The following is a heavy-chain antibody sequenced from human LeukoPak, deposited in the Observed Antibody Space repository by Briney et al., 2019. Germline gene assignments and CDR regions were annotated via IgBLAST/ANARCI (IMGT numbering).Heavy chain of an antibody. CDR1: GFTFSTYE. D-gene: IGHD2-15*01. V-gene: IGHV3-48*03. Sequence: GGSLRLSCAASGFTFSTYEMNWVRQAPGKGLECLSYIDGSGSTTYYADSVKGRFTLSRDNAKNSLYLQMNSLRAEDTAVYYCAREPGYCSGGSCYGGWFDPWGQGTLVTVSS. CDR2: IDGSGSTT. J-gene: IGHJ5*02. CDR3: AREPGYCSGGSCYGGWFDP.